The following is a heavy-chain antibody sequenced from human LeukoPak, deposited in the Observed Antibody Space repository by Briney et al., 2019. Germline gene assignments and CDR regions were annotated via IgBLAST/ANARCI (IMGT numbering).Heavy chain of an antibody. CDR1: GFTFSSYA. CDR3: ARVPTATFYYCGMDV. CDR2: ISYDGSNK. J-gene: IGHJ6*04. V-gene: IGHV3-30*04. D-gene: IGHD2-15*01. Sequence: GRSLRLSSAASGFTFSSYAMHWVRQAPGKGLEWVAVISYDGSNKYYADSVKGRFTISRDNSKNTLYLQMNSLRAEDTAVYYCARVPTATFYYCGMDVWGKGTTVTVSS.